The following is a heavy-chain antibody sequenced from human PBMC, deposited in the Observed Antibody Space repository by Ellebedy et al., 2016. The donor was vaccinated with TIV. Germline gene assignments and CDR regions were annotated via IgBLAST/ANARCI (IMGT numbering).Heavy chain of an antibody. Sequence: AASVKVSCKASGYSFTSFGISWVRQAPGQGLEWLGWSRKDNGDTAFAQKFQGRVSLTRVTSTNTAYMELRNLTPDDTAVYYCARGTPGDYYGLDVWGQGTAVTVSS. CDR3: ARGTPGDYYGLDV. V-gene: IGHV1-18*01. CDR2: SRKDNGDT. D-gene: IGHD2-15*01. CDR1: GYSFTSFG. J-gene: IGHJ6*02.